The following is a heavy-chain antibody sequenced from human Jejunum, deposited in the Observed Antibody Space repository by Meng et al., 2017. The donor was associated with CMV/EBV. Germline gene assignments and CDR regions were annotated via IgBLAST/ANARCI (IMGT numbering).Heavy chain of an antibody. J-gene: IGHJ4*02. Sequence: CTVSGGSTSNYYWSWIRQSPGKGLEWIGTIYYRGDTYYSPSLESRLTISVDTSKNQFSLRLRSVTAADTAIYYCARVTVVSQRFDYWGQGTLVTVSS. CDR2: IYYRGDT. D-gene: IGHD4-11*01. V-gene: IGHV4-59*12. CDR1: GGSTSNYY. CDR3: ARVTVVSQRFDY.